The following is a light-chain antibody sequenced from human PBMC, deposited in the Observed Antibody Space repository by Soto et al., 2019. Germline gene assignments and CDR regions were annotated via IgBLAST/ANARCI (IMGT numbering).Light chain of an antibody. CDR3: LQHNSYPRT. CDR2: AAS. Sequence: DIQMTQSPSTLSGSVGDRVTITCRASQGISSYLAWYQQKPGKAPKLLIYAASSLHSGVPSRFSGSGSGTEFALTISSLQPEDFATYYCLQHNSYPRTFGQGTKVDIK. V-gene: IGKV1-17*01. J-gene: IGKJ1*01. CDR1: QGISSY.